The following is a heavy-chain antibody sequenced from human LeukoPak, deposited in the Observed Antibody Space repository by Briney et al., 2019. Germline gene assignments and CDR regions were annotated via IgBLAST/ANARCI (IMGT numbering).Heavy chain of an antibody. J-gene: IGHJ4*02. CDR2: ISWDGGST. Sequence: GGSLRLSCAASGFTFDDYAMHWVRHAPGKGLEWVSLISWDGGSTYYADSVKGRFTISRDNSKNSLYLQMNSLRAEDTALYYCAKDWRSSGWFDYWGQGTLVTVSS. V-gene: IGHV3-43D*03. D-gene: IGHD6-19*01. CDR3: AKDWRSSGWFDY. CDR1: GFTFDDYA.